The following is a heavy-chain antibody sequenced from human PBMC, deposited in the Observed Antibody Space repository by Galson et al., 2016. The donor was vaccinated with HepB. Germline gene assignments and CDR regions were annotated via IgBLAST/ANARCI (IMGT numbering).Heavy chain of an antibody. Sequence: SLRLSCAVSGFTFSSYAMTWVRQAPGKGLEWVSSASCGGYGTYYADSVKGRFTISRDNSKNTLDLQMNRLRVEDTAVYYCAKSAAAPAWFPFDCWGQGTLVTVSS. CDR3: AKSAAAPAWFPFDC. D-gene: IGHD6-13*01. J-gene: IGHJ4*02. V-gene: IGHV3-23*01. CDR1: GFTFSSYA. CDR2: ASCGGYGT.